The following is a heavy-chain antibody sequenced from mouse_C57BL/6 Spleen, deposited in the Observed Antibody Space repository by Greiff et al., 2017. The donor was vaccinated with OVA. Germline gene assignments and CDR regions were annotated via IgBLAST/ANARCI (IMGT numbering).Heavy chain of an antibody. CDR2: IYPGDGDT. D-gene: IGHD3-1*01. CDR3: ARQPSGYAMDY. CDR1: GYAFSSSW. J-gene: IGHJ4*01. Sequence: VMLQESGAELVKPGASVKISCKASGYAFSSSWMNWVKQRPGKGLEWIGQIYPGDGDTNYNGKFKGKATLTADKSSSTAYMQLSSLTSEDSAVYFCARQPSGYAMDYWGQGTSVTVSS. V-gene: IGHV1-80*01.